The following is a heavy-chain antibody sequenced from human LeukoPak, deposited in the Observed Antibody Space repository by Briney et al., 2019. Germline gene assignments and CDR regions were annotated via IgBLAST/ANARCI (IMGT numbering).Heavy chain of an antibody. CDR3: ARATYYYGSGSYFDY. V-gene: IGHV4-4*07. CDR2: IYTSGST. Sequence: SETLSLTCTVSGGSISSYYWSWLRQPAGKGLEWIGRIYTSGSTNYNPSLKSRVTMSVDTSKNQFSLKLSSVTAADTAVYYCARATYYYGSGSYFDYWGQGTLVTVSS. D-gene: IGHD3-10*01. J-gene: IGHJ4*02. CDR1: GGSISSYY.